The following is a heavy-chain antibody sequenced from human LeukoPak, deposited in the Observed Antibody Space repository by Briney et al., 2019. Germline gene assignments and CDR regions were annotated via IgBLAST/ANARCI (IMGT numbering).Heavy chain of an antibody. D-gene: IGHD5-24*01. CDR3: GGSRDGYIDY. V-gene: IGHV4-4*07. J-gene: IGHJ4*02. Sequence: PSETLSLTCTVSGDSISSYYWSWVRQPAGKGLEWIGRIHTSVSTNYNPSLKSRVTMSVDTSKNQFSLKLSSVTAADTAVYYCGGSRDGYIDYWGQGTLVTVSS. CDR2: IHTSVST. CDR1: GDSISSYY.